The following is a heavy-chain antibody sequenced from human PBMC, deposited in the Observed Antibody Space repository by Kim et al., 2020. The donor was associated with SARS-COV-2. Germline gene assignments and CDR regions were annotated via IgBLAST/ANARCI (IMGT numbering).Heavy chain of an antibody. CDR3: ARDPDQGLYGSGSHFDY. Sequence: GGSLRLSCAASGFTFSSYSMNWVRQAPGKGLEWVSYISSSSSTIYYADSVKGRFTISRDNAKNSLYLQMNSLRAEDTAVYYCARDPDQGLYGSGSHFDYWGQGTLVTVSS. J-gene: IGHJ4*02. CDR1: GFTFSSYS. D-gene: IGHD3-10*01. CDR2: ISSSSSTI. V-gene: IGHV3-48*04.